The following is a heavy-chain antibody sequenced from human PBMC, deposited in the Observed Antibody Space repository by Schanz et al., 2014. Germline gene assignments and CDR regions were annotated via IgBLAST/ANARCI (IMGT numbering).Heavy chain of an antibody. CDR3: ARGTRVRTTDFWSGLYYFDY. CDR1: GYTFTDYY. CDR2: INPSGGST. D-gene: IGHD3-3*01. V-gene: IGHV1-46*01. Sequence: QVQVIQSGPEVKKPGASVKVSCKASGYTFTDYYIHWVRQAPGQGLEWLGVINPSGGSTIYAQKFQGRVTMTRDTSTSTVYMELSSLRSEDTAVYYCARGTRVRTTDFWSGLYYFDYWGQGTLVTVSS. J-gene: IGHJ4*02.